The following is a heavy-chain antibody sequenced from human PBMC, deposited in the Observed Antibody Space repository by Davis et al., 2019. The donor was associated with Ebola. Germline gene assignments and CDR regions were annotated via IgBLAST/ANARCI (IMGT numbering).Heavy chain of an antibody. CDR2: IIPILGIA. J-gene: IGHJ4*02. Sequence: AASVKVSCKASGGTFSSYTISWVRQAPGQGLEWMGRIIPILGIANYAQKFQGRVTITADKSTSTAYMEVRSLRSDDTAVYYCARDGSVAAIELDYWGQGTLVTVSS. V-gene: IGHV1-69*04. CDR3: ARDGSVAAIELDY. D-gene: IGHD2-2*02. CDR1: GGTFSSYT.